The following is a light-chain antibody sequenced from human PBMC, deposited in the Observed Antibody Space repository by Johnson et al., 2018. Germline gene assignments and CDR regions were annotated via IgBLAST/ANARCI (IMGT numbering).Light chain of an antibody. CDR2: ENN. CDR3: GTCDSSRSAGNV. V-gene: IGLV1-51*02. J-gene: IGLJ1*01. Sequence: QSVLTQPPSVSAAPGQKVTISCSGSSSNIGNNYVSWYQQLPGTAPKLLIYENNKRPSGIPDRFSGSKSGTSATLGITGLQTGDEADYYCGTCDSSRSAGNVFGTGTKVTV. CDR1: SSNIGNNY.